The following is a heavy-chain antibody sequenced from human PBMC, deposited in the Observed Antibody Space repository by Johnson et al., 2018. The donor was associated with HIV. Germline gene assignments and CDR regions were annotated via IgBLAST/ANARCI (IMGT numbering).Heavy chain of an antibody. Sequence: VQLVESGGGLIQPGGSLGLSCAASGFNVSTNNMNWVRQAPGKGLEWVSVTYSGGSTYYADSVKGRFNISRDISKNTLYLEMYSLRADDTAVYYCTTAIVIDAFDIWGQGTMVTVSS. J-gene: IGHJ3*02. V-gene: IGHV3-53*01. CDR2: TYSGGST. CDR1: GFNVSTNN. CDR3: TTAIVIDAFDI. D-gene: IGHD3-16*02.